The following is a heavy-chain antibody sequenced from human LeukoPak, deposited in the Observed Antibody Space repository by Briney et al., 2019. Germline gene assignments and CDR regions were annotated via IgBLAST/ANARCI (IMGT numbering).Heavy chain of an antibody. D-gene: IGHD5-18*01. Sequence: SQTLSLTCAVSGGSISSGGYSWSWIRQPPGKGLEWIGYIYHSGSTYYNPSLKSRVTISVDRSKNQFSLKLSSVTAADTAVYYCARRVGRYSYGYEFDYWGQGTLVTVSS. CDR1: GGSISSGGYS. J-gene: IGHJ4*02. CDR2: IYHSGST. V-gene: IGHV4-30-2*01. CDR3: ARRVGRYSYGYEFDY.